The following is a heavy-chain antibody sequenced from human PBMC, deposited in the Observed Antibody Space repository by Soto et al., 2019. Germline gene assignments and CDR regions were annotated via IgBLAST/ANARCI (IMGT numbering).Heavy chain of an antibody. J-gene: IGHJ4*01. Sequence: PSETLSLTCAVSGGSISGGGFSWNWIRQSPGKGLEWIGYIYPSGTSYFNPSLKSRVSISLDKSRNQFSLRLSSMTAADTAGYYCARGHYFGSGSTDWGHGTLVTVSS. V-gene: IGHV4-30-2*06. CDR1: GGSISGGGFS. CDR3: ARGHYFGSGSTD. CDR2: IYPSGTS. D-gene: IGHD3-10*01.